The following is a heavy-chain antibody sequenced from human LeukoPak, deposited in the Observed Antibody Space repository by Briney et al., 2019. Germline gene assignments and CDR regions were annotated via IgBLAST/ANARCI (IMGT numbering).Heavy chain of an antibody. CDR1: GDSISSYF. CDR3: ARGIAVAAFDY. Sequence: SETLSLTCTVSGDSISSYFWSWIRQPAGKGLEWIGRFYSSESTNYNPSLKSRVTMSVDTSKNQFSLKLSSVTAADTAVYYCARGIAVAAFDYWGQGTLVTVSS. V-gene: IGHV4-4*07. J-gene: IGHJ4*02. CDR2: FYSSEST. D-gene: IGHD6-19*01.